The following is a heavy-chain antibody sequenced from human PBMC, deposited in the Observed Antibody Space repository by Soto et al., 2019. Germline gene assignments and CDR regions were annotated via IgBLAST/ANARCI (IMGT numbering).Heavy chain of an antibody. CDR3: ARDLESGYSNYYYYMDV. J-gene: IGHJ6*03. V-gene: IGHV3-21*01. CDR1: GFTFSSYS. CDR2: ISSSSSYI. D-gene: IGHD5-12*01. Sequence: GGSLRLSCAASGFTFSSYSMNWVRQAPGKGLEWVSSISSSSSYIYYADSVKGRFTISRDNAKNQFSLHLNSVSPEDTAVYYCARDLESGYSNYYYYMDVWGKGTTVTVSS.